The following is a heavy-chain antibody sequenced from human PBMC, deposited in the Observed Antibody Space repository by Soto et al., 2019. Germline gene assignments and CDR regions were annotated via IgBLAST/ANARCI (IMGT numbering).Heavy chain of an antibody. CDR2: IIPMSGRP. V-gene: IGHV1-69*06. J-gene: IGHJ5*02. Sequence: QLQLLQSGAEVKKPGSSVKVSCKASGGTVNSYAISWVRQAPGQGLEWMGGIIPMSGRPNYSQRFQGRVTISADKSTSTVYLEVSRLTYEDTAVYYGARRGRESANWFDPWGQGTQVTVSS. CDR3: ARRGRESANWFDP. CDR1: GGTVNSYA.